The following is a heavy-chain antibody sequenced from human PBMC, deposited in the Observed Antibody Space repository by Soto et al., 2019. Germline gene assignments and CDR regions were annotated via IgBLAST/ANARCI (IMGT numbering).Heavy chain of an antibody. J-gene: IGHJ4*02. D-gene: IGHD4-17*01. Sequence: GGSLRLSCAASGFTFSNYYMSWVRQAPGKGLEWVSYISSSGSTIYYAASVKGRFTISRDNAKNSLYLHMNGLRAEDTAVYYCARDFDYGDYVSIHDYWGQGTLVTVSS. CDR2: ISSSGSTI. CDR1: GFTFSNYY. V-gene: IGHV3-11*01. CDR3: ARDFDYGDYVSIHDY.